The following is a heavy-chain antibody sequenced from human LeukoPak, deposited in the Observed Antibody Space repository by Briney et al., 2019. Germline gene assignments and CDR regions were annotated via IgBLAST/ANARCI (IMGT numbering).Heavy chain of an antibody. D-gene: IGHD1-26*01. CDR1: GFTFDDYA. V-gene: IGHV3-9*01. J-gene: IGHJ3*02. CDR2: ISWNSGSI. Sequence: GGSLRLSCAASGFTFDDYAMHWVRQAPGKGLEWVSGISWNSGSIGYAGSVKGRFTISRDNAKNSLYLQMNSLRAEDTALCYCAKGIAPSGSLPGPVAFDIWGQGTMVTVSS. CDR3: AKGIAPSGSLPGPVAFDI.